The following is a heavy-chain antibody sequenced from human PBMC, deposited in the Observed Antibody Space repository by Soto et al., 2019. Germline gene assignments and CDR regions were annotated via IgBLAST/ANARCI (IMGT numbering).Heavy chain of an antibody. CDR1: GLIFSNYK. CDR2: INTDGSIT. J-gene: IGHJ4*02. CDR3: ARDTNGLHY. V-gene: IGHV3-74*01. D-gene: IGHD2-8*01. Sequence: EVQLVESGGGLVQPGGSLRLSCAASGLIFSNYKMHWVRQAPGKGLVWVSRINTDGSITDYADSVKGRFTVSRDNAKNTMYLQMNSLTADDTAVYYCARDTNGLHYWGQGTLVTFSS.